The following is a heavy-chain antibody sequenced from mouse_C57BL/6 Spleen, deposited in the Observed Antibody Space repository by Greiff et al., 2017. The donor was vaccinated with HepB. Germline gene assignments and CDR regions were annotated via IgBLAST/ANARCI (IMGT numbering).Heavy chain of an antibody. CDR1: GYTFTSYD. CDR3: ARSGDYESYWYFDV. Sequence: VHLVESGPELVKPGASVKLSCKASGYTFTSYDINWVKQRPGQGLEWIGWIYPRDGSTKYNEKFKGKATLTVDTSSSTAYMELHSLTSEDSAVYFCARSGDYESYWYFDVWGTGTTVTVSS. D-gene: IGHD2-4*01. V-gene: IGHV1-85*01. CDR2: IYPRDGST. J-gene: IGHJ1*03.